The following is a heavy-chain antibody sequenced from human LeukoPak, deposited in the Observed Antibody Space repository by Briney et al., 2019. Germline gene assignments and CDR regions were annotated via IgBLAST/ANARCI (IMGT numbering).Heavy chain of an antibody. J-gene: IGHJ3*02. Sequence: SETLSLTCTVSGGSISSYYWSWIRQPPGKGLEWIGYIYYSGSTNYNPSLKSRVTISVDTSKNQFSLKLSSVTAADTAVYYCARDRIGSYYLRGYAFDIWGQGTMVTVSS. CDR3: ARDRIGSYYLRGYAFDI. V-gene: IGHV4-59*01. CDR1: GGSISSYY. D-gene: IGHD1-26*01. CDR2: IYYSGST.